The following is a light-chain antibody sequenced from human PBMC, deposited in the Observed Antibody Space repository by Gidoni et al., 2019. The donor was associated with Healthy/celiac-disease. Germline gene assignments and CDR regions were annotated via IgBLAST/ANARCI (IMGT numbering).Light chain of an antibody. CDR2: DAS. Sequence: EIVLTPSPATLSLSPGESVTLSCSASQSIGSQLAWYQHKPGQPPRLLIYDASNRATGIPARFSGSGSGTDFTLSITSLEPEDFAVYYCQQRSTWPLTFGGGTKVEIK. CDR1: QSIGSQ. CDR3: QQRSTWPLT. V-gene: IGKV3-11*01. J-gene: IGKJ4*01.